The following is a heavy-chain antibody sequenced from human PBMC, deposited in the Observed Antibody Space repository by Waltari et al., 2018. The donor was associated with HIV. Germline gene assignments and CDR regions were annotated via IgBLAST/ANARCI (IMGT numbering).Heavy chain of an antibody. CDR1: GGTFSSYA. CDR2: IIPIFGTA. CDR3: ARERGIAVAAPGAFDI. D-gene: IGHD6-19*01. Sequence: QVQLVQSGAEVKKPGSSVKVSCKASGGTFSSYAIRWVRQAHGQGLEWMGGIIPIFGTANYAQKFQGRVTITADKSTSTAYMELSSLRSEDTAVYYCARERGIAVAAPGAFDIWGQGTMVTVSS. J-gene: IGHJ3*02. V-gene: IGHV1-69*06.